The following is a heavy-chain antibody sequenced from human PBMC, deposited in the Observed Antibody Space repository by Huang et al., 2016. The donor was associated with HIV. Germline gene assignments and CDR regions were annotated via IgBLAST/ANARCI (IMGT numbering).Heavy chain of an antibody. J-gene: IGHJ4*02. D-gene: IGHD4-17*01. CDR1: GYTFTNYD. V-gene: IGHV1-8*02. Sequence: QVHLVQSGAEVKKPGASVKVSCKASGYTFTNYDINWVRQGPGRGLEWMGWKNPNTGNTGFAQSFQGRVTMTRKTSITTAYMELTSLTSEDTAVYYCARSAYGDLDYWGLGTLVIVSS. CDR3: ARSAYGDLDY. CDR2: KNPNTGNT.